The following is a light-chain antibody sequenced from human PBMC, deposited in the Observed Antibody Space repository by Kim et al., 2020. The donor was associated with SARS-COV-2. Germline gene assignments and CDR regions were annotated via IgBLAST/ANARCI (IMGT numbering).Light chain of an antibody. V-gene: IGKV1-6*01. CDR3: REDYDYPLT. Sequence: AIQMTQSPSSLSASVGDRVTITCGASQGIRNDLGWYQQKPGRAPNLLIYATSTLQSGVPSRFSGSGSGTDFTITISSLQPEDVATYAGREDYDYPLTFGGGTKVDIK. J-gene: IGKJ4*01. CDR1: QGIRND. CDR2: ATS.